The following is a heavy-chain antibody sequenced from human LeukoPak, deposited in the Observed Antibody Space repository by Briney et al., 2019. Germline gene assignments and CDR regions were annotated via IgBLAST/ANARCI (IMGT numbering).Heavy chain of an antibody. J-gene: IGHJ4*02. CDR3: AKGGSSWSEFDY. CDR1: GFTFSTFG. D-gene: IGHD6-13*01. CDR2: VRYDGTNK. Sequence: GGSLRLSCAASGFAASGFTFSTFGMHWVRQAPGEGLEWVAFVRYDGTNKYYADSVKGRFTISRDNSKNTLHLQMNSLRDDDTAVYYCAKGGSSWSEFDYWGQGTLVAVSS. V-gene: IGHV3-30*02.